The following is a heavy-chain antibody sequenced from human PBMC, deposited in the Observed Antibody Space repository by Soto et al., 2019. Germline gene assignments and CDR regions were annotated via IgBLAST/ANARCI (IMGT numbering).Heavy chain of an antibody. J-gene: IGHJ5*02. Sequence: SETLSLTCTVSGGSISSYYWSWIRQPPGKGLEWIGSIYYSGSTYYNPSLKSRVTISVDTSKNQFSLKLSSVTAADTAVYYCARHVWGTYETYNWFDPWGQGTLVTVSS. D-gene: IGHD3-16*01. CDR2: IYYSGST. CDR3: ARHVWGTYETYNWFDP. CDR1: GGSISSYY. V-gene: IGHV4-39*01.